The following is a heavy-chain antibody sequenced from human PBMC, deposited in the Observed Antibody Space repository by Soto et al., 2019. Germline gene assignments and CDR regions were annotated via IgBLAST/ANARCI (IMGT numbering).Heavy chain of an antibody. V-gene: IGHV2-26*01. CDR2: IFSNDEK. J-gene: IGHJ4*02. D-gene: IGHD7-27*01. Sequence: QVTLKESGPVLVKPTESLTLTCTVSGFSLSNARMGVSWIRQPPGKALEWLAHIFSNDEKSYSTSLKSRLTISKDTSKSQVVLTMTNMDPVDTATYYCARITLPANWGFWGPLNWGQGTLVTVSS. CDR1: GFSLSNARMG. CDR3: ARITLPANWGFWGPLN.